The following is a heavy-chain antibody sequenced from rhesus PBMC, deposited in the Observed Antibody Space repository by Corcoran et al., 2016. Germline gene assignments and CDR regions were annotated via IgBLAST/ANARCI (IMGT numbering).Heavy chain of an antibody. V-gene: IGHV1S2*01. CDR3: ATLNTVTTVLDY. D-gene: IGHD4-23*01. J-gene: IGHJ4*01. CDR1: GYTFTDYY. CDR2: INPYNGNT. Sequence: QVQLVQSGAEVKKPGSSVKVSCKASGYTFTDYYMHWVRQAPRHGLEWMGWINPYNGNTKYAQKFQGRVTITADTSTDTAYMELSSLRSEDTAVYYCATLNTVTTVLDYWGQGVLVTVSS.